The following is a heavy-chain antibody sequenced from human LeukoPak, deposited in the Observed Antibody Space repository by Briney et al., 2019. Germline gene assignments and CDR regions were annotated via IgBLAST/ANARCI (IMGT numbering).Heavy chain of an antibody. CDR1: GFPVSSNY. V-gene: IGHV3-53*01. CDR2: IYSGGST. CDR3: ARAGSGWYPFDY. Sequence: SGGSLRLSCASSGFPVSSNYMSWARQAPGKGLEWVSVIYSGGSTYYADSVKGRFTISRDNSKNTLYLQMNSLRAEDTAVYYCARAGSGWYPFDYWGQGTLVTVSS. J-gene: IGHJ4*02. D-gene: IGHD6-19*01.